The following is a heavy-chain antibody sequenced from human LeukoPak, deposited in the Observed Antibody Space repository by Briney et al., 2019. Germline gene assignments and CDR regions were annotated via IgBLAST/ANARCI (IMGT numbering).Heavy chain of an antibody. CDR3: ARTAAAGIYYYFYYMDV. D-gene: IGHD6-13*01. J-gene: IGHJ6*03. CDR2: INWNGGSP. CDR1: GFTFDDYG. Sequence: GGSLRLSCAAYGFTFDDYGMSWVRQAPGKGQEWVSGINWNGGSPGYADSVKGRFTISRDNAKNSLYLQMNSLRAEDTALYYCARTAAAGIYYYFYYMDVWGKGTTVTVSS. V-gene: IGHV3-20*04.